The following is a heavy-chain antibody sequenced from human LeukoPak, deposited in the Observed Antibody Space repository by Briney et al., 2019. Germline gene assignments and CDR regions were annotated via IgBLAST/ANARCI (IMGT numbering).Heavy chain of an antibody. V-gene: IGHV5-51*01. D-gene: IGHD1-26*01. J-gene: IGHJ4*02. CDR1: GYSFTSYW. CDR2: IYPGDSDT. Sequence: GASLQISCKGSGYSFTSYWIGWVRQMPGKGLEWMGIIYPGDSDTRYSPSFQGQVTISADKSISTAYLQWSSLKASDTAMYYCARHAGSESSPPLGWGQGTLVTVSS. CDR3: ARHAGSESSPPLG.